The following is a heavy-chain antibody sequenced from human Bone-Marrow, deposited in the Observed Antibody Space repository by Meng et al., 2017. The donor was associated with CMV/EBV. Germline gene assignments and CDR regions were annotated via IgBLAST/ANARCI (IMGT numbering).Heavy chain of an antibody. CDR1: GFTFNNYA. CDR2: IYSGGSST. V-gene: IGHV3-23*03. J-gene: IGHJ6*02. CDR3: AKDRGQQWPDWAVMDV. D-gene: IGHD3/OR15-3a*01. Sequence: GGSLRLSCAASGFTFNNYAMSWVRQAPGKGLEWVSVIYSGGSSTYYADSVKGRFIISRDNSKNTLYLQMNSLRAEDTAVYYCAKDRGQQWPDWAVMDVWGQGTTVTVSS.